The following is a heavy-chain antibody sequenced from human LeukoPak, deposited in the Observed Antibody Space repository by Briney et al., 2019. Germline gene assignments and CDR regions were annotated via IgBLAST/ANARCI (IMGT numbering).Heavy chain of an antibody. CDR2: ISSSGSTI. V-gene: IGHV3-48*03. CDR1: GFTFSSYE. D-gene: IGHD3-22*01. CDR3: ARLHYYDREGDY. J-gene: IGHJ4*02. Sequence: GGSLRLSCAASGFTFSSYEMNWVRQAPGKGLEWVSYISSSGSTIYYADSVKGRFTISRDNAKNSLYLQMNSLRAEDTAVYYCARLHYYDREGDYWGQGTLVTVPS.